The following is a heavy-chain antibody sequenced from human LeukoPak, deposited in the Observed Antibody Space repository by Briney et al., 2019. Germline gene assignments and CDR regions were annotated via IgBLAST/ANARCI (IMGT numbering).Heavy chain of an antibody. CDR1: GYTFTSFS. V-gene: IGHV1-18*01. J-gene: IGHJ4*02. CDR3: ARGPYVLLWFGEFPSFDY. D-gene: IGHD3-10*01. CDR2: ISVYNGNT. Sequence: ASVKVSCKASGYTFTSFSITWVRQAPGQGLEWMGWISVYNGNTNYAQKLQGRVTMTTDTSTSTAYMELRSLRSDDTAVYYCARGPYVLLWFGEFPSFDYWGQGTLVAVSS.